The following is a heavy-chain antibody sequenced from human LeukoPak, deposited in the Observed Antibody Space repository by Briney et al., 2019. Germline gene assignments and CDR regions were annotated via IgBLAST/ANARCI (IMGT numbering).Heavy chain of an antibody. CDR2: ISYDGRSE. CDR1: GFTFSSYG. V-gene: IGHV3-30*03. CDR3: ARGQIWYFDL. J-gene: IGHJ2*01. Sequence: GRSLRLACAASGFTFSSYGMVWVRQAPGKGLEWVSAISYDGRSELYAESVKGRFTISRDNSKNTLYLQMNSLRAEDTAVYYCARGQIWYFDLWGRGTLVTVSS.